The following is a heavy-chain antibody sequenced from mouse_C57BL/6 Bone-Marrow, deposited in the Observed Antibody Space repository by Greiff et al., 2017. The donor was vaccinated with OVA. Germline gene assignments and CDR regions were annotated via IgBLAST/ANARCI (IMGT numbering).Heavy chain of an antibody. V-gene: IGHV3-8*01. D-gene: IGHD1-1*01. J-gene: IGHJ1*03. CDR2: ISYSGST. CDR1: GYSITSDY. CDR3: ARVPITTVVATNWYFDV. Sequence: VQLKESGPGLAKPSQTLSLPCSVTGYSITSDYWNWIRKFPGNKLEYMGYISYSGSTYYNPSLKSRISITRDTSKNQYYLQLNSVTTEDTATYYCARVPITTVVATNWYFDVWGTGTTVTVSS.